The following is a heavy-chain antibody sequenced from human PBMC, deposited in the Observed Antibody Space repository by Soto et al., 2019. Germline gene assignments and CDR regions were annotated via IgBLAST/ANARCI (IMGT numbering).Heavy chain of an antibody. CDR1: GGTFSSYA. V-gene: IGHV1-69*12. D-gene: IGHD6-6*01. Sequence: QVQLVQSGAEVKKPGSSVKVSCKASGGTFSSYAISWVRQAPGQGLEWMGGIIPIFGTANYAQKFQGRVTIAADDSTSTADTELSRLGSEDSAVYYWASPYSSSFCYDGLDVWGPGNTVTVSS. CDR2: IIPIFGTA. J-gene: IGHJ6*02. CDR3: ASPYSSSFCYDGLDV.